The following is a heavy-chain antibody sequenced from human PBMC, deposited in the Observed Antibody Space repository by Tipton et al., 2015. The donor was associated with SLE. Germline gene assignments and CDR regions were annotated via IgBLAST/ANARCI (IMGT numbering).Heavy chain of an antibody. CDR3: ARDRAMIVVGAYGMDV. Sequence: SLRLSCAASGFTVSSNYMSWVRQAPGKGLERVSVIYSGGSTYYADSVKGRFTISRDNSKNTLYLQMNSLRAEDTAVYYCARDRAMIVVGAYGMDVWGQGTTVTVSS. CDR1: GFTVSSNY. J-gene: IGHJ6*02. CDR2: IYSGGST. D-gene: IGHD3-22*01. V-gene: IGHV3-66*01.